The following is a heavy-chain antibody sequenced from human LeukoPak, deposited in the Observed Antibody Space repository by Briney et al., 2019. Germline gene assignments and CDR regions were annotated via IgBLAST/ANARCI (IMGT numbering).Heavy chain of an antibody. CDR1: GDSFSAYF. D-gene: IGHD4-17*01. V-gene: IGHV4-34*01. Sequence: SESLSLTWAVDGDSFSAYFWTWIRQPPRNGLEWIGEISRGGSTNYSPSLKSRVTFPLDTSKNQLTLTLSSVTAADRAMYSCGVSTTRATTRTIDYWGQGTLVTVSS. J-gene: IGHJ4*02. CDR2: ISRGGST. CDR3: GVSTTRATTRTIDY.